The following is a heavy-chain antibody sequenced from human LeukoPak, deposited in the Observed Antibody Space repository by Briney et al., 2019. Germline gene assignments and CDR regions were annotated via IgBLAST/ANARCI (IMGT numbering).Heavy chain of an antibody. D-gene: IGHD1-26*01. V-gene: IGHV4-31*03. J-gene: IGHJ4*02. Sequence: SQTLSLTCTVSGGSISSGGYYWSWIRQPPGKGLEWIGYIYYSGSTYYNPSLKSRVTISVDTSKNQFSLKLSSVTAADTAVYYCARVGTARLGSGDYWGQGTLVTVSS. CDR2: IYYSGST. CDR3: ARVGTARLGSGDY. CDR1: GGSISSGGYY.